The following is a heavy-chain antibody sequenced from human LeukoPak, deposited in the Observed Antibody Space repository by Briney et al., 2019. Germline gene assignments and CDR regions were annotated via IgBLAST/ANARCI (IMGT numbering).Heavy chain of an antibody. CDR2: IYYSGST. V-gene: IGHV4-59*01. D-gene: IGHD3-22*01. CDR3: ARRDYYDSSGYYGDAFDI. J-gene: IGHJ3*02. CDR1: GGSISSYY. Sequence: SETLSLTCTVPGGSISSYYWSWIRQPPGKGLEWIGYIYYSGSTNYNPSLKSRVTISVDTSKNQFSLKLSSVTAADTAVYYCARRDYYDSSGYYGDAFDIWGQGTMVTVSS.